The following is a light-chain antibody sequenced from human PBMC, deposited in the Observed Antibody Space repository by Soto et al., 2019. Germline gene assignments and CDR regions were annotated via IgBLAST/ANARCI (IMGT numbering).Light chain of an antibody. J-gene: IGLJ3*02. Sequence: QSVLTQPPSASGTPGQRVTISCSGSRSHIGTYSVNWYQQLPGTAPKLLIYSNNLRPSGFPDRLSGSKSGTSASLAISGLQSEDEADYYCAAWDDSLNAVLFGAGTKLTLL. CDR3: AAWDDSLNAVL. CDR1: RSHIGTYS. CDR2: SNN. V-gene: IGLV1-44*01.